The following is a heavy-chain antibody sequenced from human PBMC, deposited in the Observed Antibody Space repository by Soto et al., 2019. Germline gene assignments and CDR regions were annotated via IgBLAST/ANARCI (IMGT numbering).Heavy chain of an antibody. D-gene: IGHD3-16*01. V-gene: IGHV3-74*01. CDR2: IKYDESDR. J-gene: IGHJ6*02. CDR3: GTGVMGHYGIDV. CDR1: GFTFSSYW. Sequence: EVQLVESGGGLVQPGGSLRLSCAASGFTFSSYWLHWARQAPGKGLVWVSRIKYDESDRGYADSVKGRFTISRDNAKNTLYLQMNSLRAEDTAVYFCGTGVMGHYGIDVWGQGTTVSVSS.